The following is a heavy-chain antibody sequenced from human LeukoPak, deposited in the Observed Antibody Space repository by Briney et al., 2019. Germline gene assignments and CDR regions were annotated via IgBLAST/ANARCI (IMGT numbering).Heavy chain of an antibody. D-gene: IGHD3-3*01. CDR3: GRAGGYDFLASMDV. Sequence: GGSLRLSCAASGVTFSGYSMNWVRQAPGKGLEWVSAITATSLRIYYADSVKGRFTISRDNAKDSLYLQMNGLRAEDTAVYYCGRAGGYDFLASMDVWGKGTTVIVSS. CDR1: GVTFSGYS. CDR2: ITATSLRI. V-gene: IGHV3-21*01. J-gene: IGHJ6*03.